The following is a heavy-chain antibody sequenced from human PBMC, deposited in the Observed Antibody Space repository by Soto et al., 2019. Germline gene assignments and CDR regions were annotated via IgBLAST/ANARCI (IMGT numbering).Heavy chain of an antibody. Sequence: GGSLRLSCAASGFTFSSYAMHWVRQAPGKGLEWVAVISYDGSNKYYADSVKGRFTISRDNSKNTLYLQMNSLRAEDTAVYYCARGFILTGSIDYWGQGTRVTVSS. V-gene: IGHV3-30-3*01. J-gene: IGHJ4*02. D-gene: IGHD3-9*01. CDR1: GFTFSSYA. CDR2: ISYDGSNK. CDR3: ARGFILTGSIDY.